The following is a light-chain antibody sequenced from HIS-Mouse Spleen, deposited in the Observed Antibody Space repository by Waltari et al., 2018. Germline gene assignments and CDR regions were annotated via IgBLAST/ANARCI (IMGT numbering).Light chain of an antibody. J-gene: IGLJ2*01. CDR1: SLRSYY. Sequence: SSELTQDPAVSVALGQTVRITCQGDSLRSYYSSWYQQKPGQAPVLVIYGKNNRPSGFPDRFSGSSSGNRVSLTNTGAQAEDEADYYCNSRDSSGNHVVFGGGTKLTVL. CDR3: NSRDSSGNHVV. CDR2: GKN. V-gene: IGLV3-19*01.